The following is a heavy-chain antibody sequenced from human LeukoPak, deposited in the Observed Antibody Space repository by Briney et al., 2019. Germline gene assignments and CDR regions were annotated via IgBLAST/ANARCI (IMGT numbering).Heavy chain of an antibody. CDR1: GFTFSSYA. CDR2: ISGSGGST. V-gene: IGHV3-23*01. D-gene: IGHD2-15*01. Sequence: GASLRLSCAASGFTFSSYAMSWVRQAPGKGLGWVSAISGSGGSTYYADSVKGRFTISRDNSKNTLYLQMNSLRAEDTAVYYCAKGSPADIVVVVAAIELWGQGTLVTVSS. CDR3: AKGSPADIVVVVAAIEL. J-gene: IGHJ4*02.